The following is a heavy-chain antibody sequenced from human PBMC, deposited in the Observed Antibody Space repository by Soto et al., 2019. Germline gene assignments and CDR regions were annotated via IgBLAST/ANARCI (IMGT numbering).Heavy chain of an antibody. D-gene: IGHD5-18*01. Sequence: GASVKVSCTASGCTSSSYAISWVRHAPGQGLEWMGGIIPIFGTANYAQKFQGRVTITSDESTSTAYRELSSLRSEDTAAYYCTTRGYSYGPLFYYYYGIDVWRQGTAVTVSS. V-gene: IGHV1-69*13. J-gene: IGHJ6*02. CDR1: GCTSSSYA. CDR2: IIPIFGTA. CDR3: TTRGYSYGPLFYYYYGIDV.